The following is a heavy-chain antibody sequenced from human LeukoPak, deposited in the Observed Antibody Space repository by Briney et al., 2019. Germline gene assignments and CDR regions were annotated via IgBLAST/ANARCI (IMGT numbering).Heavy chain of an antibody. Sequence: TGGSLRLSCAASGFTFSSYAMSWVRQSPGKGLEWVSAISGGGGSTYYADSVKGRFTISRDNSKNTLYLQMNSLRADDTAVYYCAKGARWELPLDYWGQGTLVTVSS. CDR2: ISGGGGST. V-gene: IGHV3-23*01. D-gene: IGHD1-26*01. CDR3: AKGARWELPLDY. CDR1: GFTFSSYA. J-gene: IGHJ4*02.